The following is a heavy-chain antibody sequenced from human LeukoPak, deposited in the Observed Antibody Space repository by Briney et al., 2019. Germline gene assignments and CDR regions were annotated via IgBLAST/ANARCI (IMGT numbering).Heavy chain of an antibody. CDR1: GLGILTSA. V-gene: IGHV3-30*01. Sequence: GGSLRLSCSASGLGILTSAVNWVRHAPGRGLEWMSVISYDGSFKYYADAVKGRFTISSDNSSNAVYLQLNHLRIEDPAVYHCVRPRGIYCNYTGCRLDSLGDVWGRGTTVTVSS. J-gene: IGHJ6*04. CDR2: ISYDGSFK. D-gene: IGHD3-3*01. CDR3: VRPRGIYCNYTGCRLDSLGDV.